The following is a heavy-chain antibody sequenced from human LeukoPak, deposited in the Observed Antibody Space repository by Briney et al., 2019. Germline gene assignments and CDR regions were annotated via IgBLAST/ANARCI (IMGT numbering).Heavy chain of an antibody. Sequence: PGGSLRLSCAASGFTVSSKYMNWVRQAPGKGLEWVSGISWNSGSIGYADSVKGRFTISRDNAKNSLYLQMNSLRAEDTAVYYCARDPRGARQYCTGGSCFSGYFDSWGRGTLVTVSS. CDR3: ARDPRGARQYCTGGSCFSGYFDS. CDR1: GFTVSSKY. CDR2: ISWNSGSI. V-gene: IGHV3-21*04. J-gene: IGHJ4*02. D-gene: IGHD2-15*01.